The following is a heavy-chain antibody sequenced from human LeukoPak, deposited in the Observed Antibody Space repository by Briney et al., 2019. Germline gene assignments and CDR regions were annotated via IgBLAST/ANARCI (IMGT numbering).Heavy chain of an antibody. CDR3: ARESDFGYHSEGPRS. V-gene: IGHV3-30*02. D-gene: IGHD3/OR15-3a*01. CDR1: GFAFSNYG. Sequence: PGGSLRLSCTASGFAFSNYGMHWVRQAPGMGLKWVAFVRFDGSNEYYADSVKGRFTISKDNSKNTVYLQMSSLRVEDTAVYSCARESDFGYHSEGPRSWGLGTLVTVSS. J-gene: IGHJ5*02. CDR2: VRFDGSNE.